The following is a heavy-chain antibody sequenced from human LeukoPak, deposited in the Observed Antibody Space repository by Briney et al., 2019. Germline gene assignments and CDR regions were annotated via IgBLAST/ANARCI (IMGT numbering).Heavy chain of an antibody. Sequence: GGSLRISCAASGFTFSSYWMHWVRQAPGKRLVWVSRINSDGSTTNYADSVKGRFTISRDNAENTMYLQMNSLRVEDTAVYYCTRRVSATRWFDPWGQGTLVTVSS. CDR3: TRRVSATRWFDP. V-gene: IGHV3-74*01. J-gene: IGHJ5*02. CDR1: GFTFSSYW. D-gene: IGHD2-15*01. CDR2: INSDGSTT.